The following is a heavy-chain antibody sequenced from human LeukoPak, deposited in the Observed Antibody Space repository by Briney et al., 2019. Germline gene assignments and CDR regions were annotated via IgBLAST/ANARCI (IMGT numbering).Heavy chain of an antibody. CDR2: INHSGST. CDR3: ARRMNRWAFDI. V-gene: IGHV4-34*01. CDR1: GGSFSGYY. J-gene: IGHJ3*02. Sequence: PSETLSLTCAVYGGSFSGYYWSWLRQPPGKGLEWIGEINHSGSTNYNPSLKSRVTISVDTSKNQFSLKLSSVTAADTAVYYCARRMNRWAFDIWGQGTMVTVAS.